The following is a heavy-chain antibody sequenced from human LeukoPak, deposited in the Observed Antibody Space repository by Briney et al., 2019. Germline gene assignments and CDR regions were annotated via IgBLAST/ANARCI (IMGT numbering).Heavy chain of an antibody. CDR3: TRESGAFSPFGF. CDR2: VHLSGAT. D-gene: IGHD1-26*01. CDR1: GGSITTTNR. J-gene: IGHJ4*02. Sequence: SETLSLTCAVSGGSITTTNRWSLVRQPPGKGLEWIGEVHLSGATNYNPSLESRVSMSIDKSKNNLSLEVTSVTAADAAIYYCTRESGAFSPFGFWGQGTLLTVSS. V-gene: IGHV4-4*02.